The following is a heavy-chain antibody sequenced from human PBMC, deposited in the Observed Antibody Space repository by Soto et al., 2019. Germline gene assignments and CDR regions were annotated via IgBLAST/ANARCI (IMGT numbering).Heavy chain of an antibody. CDR1: GFTFTSSA. CDR3: AAGNTTFGVVAVFDY. Sequence: SVKVSCKASGFTFTSSAVQWVRQARGQRLEWIGWIVVGSGNTNYAQKFQERVTITRDMSTSTAYMELSSLRSEDTAVYYCAAGNTTFGVVAVFDYWGQGTLVTVSS. J-gene: IGHJ4*02. D-gene: IGHD3-3*01. V-gene: IGHV1-58*01. CDR2: IVVGSGNT.